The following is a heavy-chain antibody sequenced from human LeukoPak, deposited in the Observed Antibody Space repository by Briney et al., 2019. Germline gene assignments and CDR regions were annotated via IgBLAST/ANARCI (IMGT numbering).Heavy chain of an antibody. CDR2: IYPGDSDT. CDR1: GYSFTTYW. Sequence: GESLKISCKGSGYSFTTYWIAWEPHTPGKGLEWMGIIYPGDSDTRYSPSFQGQVTMSADKSVSTAFLQWNSLKASDTAIYYCAAGPSYFDHWGQGTLVTVSS. CDR3: AAGPSYFDH. V-gene: IGHV5-51*01. D-gene: IGHD1-1*01. J-gene: IGHJ4*02.